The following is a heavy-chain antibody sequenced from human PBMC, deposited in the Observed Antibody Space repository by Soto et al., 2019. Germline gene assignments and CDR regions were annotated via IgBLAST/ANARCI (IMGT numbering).Heavy chain of an antibody. J-gene: IGHJ2*01. V-gene: IGHV3-30*18. CDR1: VFTFSSYG. Sequence: QVQLVEPAGGVVQPGRSLRLSCAASVFTFSSYGMHWVSQAPGKGLEWVAVISYDGNNKYYADSVKGRFTISRDTSKNTLYLQMNSLRPEDTAVYDCAKYTRILLNGYFDLWGRGTLVTVSS. D-gene: IGHD1-1*01. CDR3: AKYTRILLNGYFDL. CDR2: ISYDGNNK.